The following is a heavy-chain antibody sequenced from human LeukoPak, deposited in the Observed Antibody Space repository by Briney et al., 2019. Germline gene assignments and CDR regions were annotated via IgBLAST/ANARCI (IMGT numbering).Heavy chain of an antibody. CDR3: ARDLSYPGPTTVTTPDY. CDR2: IIPILGIA. CDR1: GGTFSSYA. J-gene: IGHJ4*02. Sequence: EASVKVSCKASGGTFSSYAISWVRQAPGQGLEWMGRIIPILGIANYAQKFQGRVTITADKSTSTAYMELSSLRSEDTAVYYCARDLSYPGPTTVTTPDYWGQGTLVTVSS. V-gene: IGHV1-69*04. D-gene: IGHD4-17*01.